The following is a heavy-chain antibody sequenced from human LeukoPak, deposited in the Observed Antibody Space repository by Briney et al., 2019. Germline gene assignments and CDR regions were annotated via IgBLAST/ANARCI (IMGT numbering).Heavy chain of an antibody. CDR3: ARKAYGLDV. CDR1: GFTFSSYW. V-gene: IGHV3-7*03. J-gene: IGHJ6*04. Sequence: GGSLRLSCAPSGFTFSSYWMSWVRQAPGKGLEWVANIKQDGSEKYYVDSVKGRFTISRDNAENSLYLQMNSLRADDTAVYYCARKAYGLDVWGKGTTVTASS. CDR2: IKQDGSEK.